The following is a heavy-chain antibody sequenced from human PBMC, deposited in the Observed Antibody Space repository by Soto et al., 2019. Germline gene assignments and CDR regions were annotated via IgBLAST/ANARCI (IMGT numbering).Heavy chain of an antibody. CDR3: AGGGVRGVITRTRDYYGMDV. CDR1: GYSFTSYW. V-gene: IGHV5-51*01. J-gene: IGHJ6*02. D-gene: IGHD3-10*01. Sequence: GESLKISCKGSGYSFTSYWIGWVRQMPGKGLEWMGIIYPGDSDTRYSPSFQGQVTISADKSISTAYLQWSSLKASDTAMYYCAGGGVRGVITRTRDYYGMDVWAQRTTVTVSS. CDR2: IYPGDSDT.